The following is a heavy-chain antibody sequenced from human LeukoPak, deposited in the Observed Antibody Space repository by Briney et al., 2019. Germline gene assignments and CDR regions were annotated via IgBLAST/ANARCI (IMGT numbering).Heavy chain of an antibody. CDR2: IYPGDSHT. D-gene: IGHD5-18*01. CDR1: GYSFTTYW. J-gene: IGHJ4*02. V-gene: IGHV5-51*01. CDR3: ARHDQDVDTAMVSLDY. Sequence: GESLKISCKGSGYSFTTYWIGWVRQMSGKGLEWMGVIYPGDSHTRYSPSFQGQVTISADKSISTAFLQWSSLRASDTAMYYCARHDQDVDTAMVSLDYWGQGTLVTVST.